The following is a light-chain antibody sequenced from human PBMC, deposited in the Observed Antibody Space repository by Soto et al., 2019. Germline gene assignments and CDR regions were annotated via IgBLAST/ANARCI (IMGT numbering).Light chain of an antibody. Sequence: DIQMTQSPSTLSASVGDRVTITCRASQSISSWLAWYQQKPGKAPKLLIYKVSSLENGVPSRFSGGGSGTEFTLTISSLQPDDFATYHCQQYSSLWTFGQGTRVEIK. CDR3: QQYSSLWT. CDR1: QSISSW. CDR2: KVS. J-gene: IGKJ1*01. V-gene: IGKV1-5*03.